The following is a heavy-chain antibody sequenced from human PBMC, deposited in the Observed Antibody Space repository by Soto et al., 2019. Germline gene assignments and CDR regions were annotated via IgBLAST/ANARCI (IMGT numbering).Heavy chain of an antibody. CDR2: ISSSSSYI. CDR1: GFTFSSYS. J-gene: IGHJ6*02. Sequence: PGGSLRLSCAASGFTFSSYSMNWVRQAPGKGPEWVSSISSSSSYIYYADSVKGRFTTSRDNAKNSLYLQMNSLRAEDTAVYYCARDPGYYGSGSYYYYGMDVWGQGTTVTVSS. CDR3: ARDPGYYGSGSYYYYGMDV. V-gene: IGHV3-21*01. D-gene: IGHD3-10*01.